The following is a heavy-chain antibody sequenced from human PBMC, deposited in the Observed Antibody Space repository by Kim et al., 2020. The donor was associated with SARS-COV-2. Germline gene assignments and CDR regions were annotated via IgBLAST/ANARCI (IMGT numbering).Heavy chain of an antibody. CDR1: GYTFTSYT. D-gene: IGHD2-21*02. CDR2: INSGNGNT. V-gene: IGHV1-3*01. Sequence: ASVKVSCNASGYTFTSYTMHWVRQAPGQRLEWMGWINSGNGNTVYSQKFQGRVTITRDTSASTAYMELSSLRSEDTAVYYCARDHAATGDTFYYYGMDVWGLGTTVTVSS. CDR3: ARDHAATGDTFYYYGMDV. J-gene: IGHJ6*02.